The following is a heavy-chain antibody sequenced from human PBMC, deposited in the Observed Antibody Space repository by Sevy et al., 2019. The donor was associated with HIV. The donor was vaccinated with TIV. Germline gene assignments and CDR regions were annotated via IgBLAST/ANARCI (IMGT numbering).Heavy chain of an antibody. CDR3: ARSVVVPAAMLSSYYYYGMDV. J-gene: IGHJ6*02. CDR2: IYPGDSDT. Sequence: HGESLKISCKGSGYSFTSYWIGWVRQMPGKGLEWMGIIYPGDSDTRYSPSFQGQVTISADKSISTAYLQWSSLKASDTAMYYCARSVVVPAAMLSSYYYYGMDVWGQGTTVTVSS. V-gene: IGHV5-51*01. D-gene: IGHD2-2*01. CDR1: GYSFTSYW.